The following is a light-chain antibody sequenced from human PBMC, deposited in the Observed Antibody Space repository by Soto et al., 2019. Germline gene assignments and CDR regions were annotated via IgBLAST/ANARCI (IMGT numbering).Light chain of an antibody. J-gene: IGKJ2*01. CDR2: GAS. V-gene: IGKV3-20*01. Sequence: EIVLTQSPGTLSLSPGERVTLSCRASQSVYNNYLAWYQQKPGQAPRLLIFGASNRATGIPNRFSGSGSGTDFTLTISGLEPEDFAVYYCQQYGSSVSYTFGQGTKVEIK. CDR3: QQYGSSVSYT. CDR1: QSVYNNY.